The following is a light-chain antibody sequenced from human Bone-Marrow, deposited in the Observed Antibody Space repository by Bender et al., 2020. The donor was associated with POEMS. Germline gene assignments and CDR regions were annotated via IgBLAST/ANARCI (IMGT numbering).Light chain of an antibody. V-gene: IGLV2-8*01. Sequence: QSALTQPPSASGSPGQAVTISCTGTNSDVGGYNYVSWYQQRPGKAPKLLIYGVNQRPSGVPDRFSDSKSGNTASLTVSGLQAEDEANYYCGSYAGNKVVFGGGTKLTVL. CDR3: GSYAGNKVV. CDR2: GVN. J-gene: IGLJ2*01. CDR1: NSDVGGYNY.